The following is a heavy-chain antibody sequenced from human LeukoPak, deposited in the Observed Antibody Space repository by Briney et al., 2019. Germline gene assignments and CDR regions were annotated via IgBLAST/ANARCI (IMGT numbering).Heavy chain of an antibody. Sequence: ASVKVSCKASGGTFSSYAISWVRQAPGQGLEWMGGIIPIFGTANYAQKFQGRVTITADESTSTAYMELRSLRSDDTAVYYCARDICGSTACLLYYFDFWGQGTLLTVSS. D-gene: IGHD2-2*01. J-gene: IGHJ4*02. CDR1: GGTFSSYA. CDR2: IIPIFGTA. CDR3: ARDICGSTACLLYYFDF. V-gene: IGHV1-69*13.